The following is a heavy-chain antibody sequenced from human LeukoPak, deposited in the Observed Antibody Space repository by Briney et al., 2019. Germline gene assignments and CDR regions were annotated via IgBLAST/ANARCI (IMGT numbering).Heavy chain of an antibody. Sequence: ASETLSLTCTVSGGSISSSSYYWGWIRQPPGKGLERIGSIYYSGSTYYNPSLKSRVTISVDTSKNQFSLKLSSVTAADTAVYYCAEHYYDSSGYYPPYYFDYWGQGTLVTVSS. CDR2: IYYSGST. D-gene: IGHD3-22*01. J-gene: IGHJ4*02. CDR3: AEHYYDSSGYYPPYYFDY. CDR1: GGSISSSSYY. V-gene: IGHV4-39*07.